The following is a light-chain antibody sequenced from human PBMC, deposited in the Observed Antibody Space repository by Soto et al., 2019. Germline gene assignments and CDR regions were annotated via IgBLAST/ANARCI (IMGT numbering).Light chain of an antibody. Sequence: EIVLTQSPGTLSLSPGERATLSCRASQSVSSSYLAWYQQKPGQAPRLLIYGASSRATGIADRFSGRGSGTDFPRTISRLEPEDVAVYYCQQYGSSPIFTCGPGTKVDIK. CDR2: GAS. V-gene: IGKV3-20*01. CDR3: QQYGSSPIFT. CDR1: QSVSSSY. J-gene: IGKJ3*01.